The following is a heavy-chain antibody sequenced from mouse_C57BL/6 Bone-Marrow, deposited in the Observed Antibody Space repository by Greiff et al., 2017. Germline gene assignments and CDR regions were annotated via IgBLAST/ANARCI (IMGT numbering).Heavy chain of an antibody. CDR2: IWTGGGT. CDR3: ARIYYDYDERLYYYAMDY. D-gene: IGHD2-4*01. Sequence: VMLVESGPGLVAPSQSLSITCTVSGFSLTSYAISWVRQPPGKGLEWLGVIWTGGGTNYNSALKSRLSISKDNTKSQFFLKMNSLQTNDTARYYCARIYYDYDERLYYYAMDYWGQGTSVTVSS. CDR1: GFSLTSYA. V-gene: IGHV2-9-1*01. J-gene: IGHJ4*01.